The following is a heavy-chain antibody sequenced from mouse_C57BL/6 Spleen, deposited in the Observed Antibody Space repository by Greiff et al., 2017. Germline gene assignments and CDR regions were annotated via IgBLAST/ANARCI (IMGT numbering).Heavy chain of an antibody. V-gene: IGHV1-15*01. Sequence: VQLQQSGAELVRPGASVTLSCEASGYTFTDYEMHWVKQTPVHGLEWIGAIDPETGGTAYNQKFKGKAILTADKSSSTAYMELRSLTSEDSAVYYCTRDPGLGGDYWGQGTTLTVSS. CDR1: GYTFTDYE. D-gene: IGHD3-1*01. J-gene: IGHJ2*01. CDR2: IDPETGGT. CDR3: TRDPGLGGDY.